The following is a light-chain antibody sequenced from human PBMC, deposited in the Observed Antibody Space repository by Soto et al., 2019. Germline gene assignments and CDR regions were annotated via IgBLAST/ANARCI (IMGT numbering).Light chain of an antibody. Sequence: DIQMTQSPSSLSASVEDRVIITCRASQSISNHLNWYQQKPGKAPKLLIFAASSLQSGVPSRFSGSRSGPDFTLTISSLQPEDIATYYCQYSRHLPLFGPGTKVDIK. CDR2: AAS. CDR1: QSISNH. CDR3: QYSRHLPL. J-gene: IGKJ3*01. V-gene: IGKV1-39*01.